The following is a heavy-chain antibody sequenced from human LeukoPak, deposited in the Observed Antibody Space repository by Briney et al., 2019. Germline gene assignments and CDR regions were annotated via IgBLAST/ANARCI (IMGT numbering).Heavy chain of an antibody. J-gene: IGHJ6*03. CDR1: GGSISSSTYY. CDR2: IYYSEST. CDR3: ARRAPYYYDSSGYYNYYYYMDV. V-gene: IGHV4-39*01. D-gene: IGHD3-22*01. Sequence: SETLSLTCTVSGGSISSSTYYWGWIRQPPGKGLERIGSIYYSESTYYNPSLKSRVTISVDTSKNQFSLKLSSVTAADTAVYYCARRAPYYYDSSGYYNYYYYMDVWGKGTTVTVSS.